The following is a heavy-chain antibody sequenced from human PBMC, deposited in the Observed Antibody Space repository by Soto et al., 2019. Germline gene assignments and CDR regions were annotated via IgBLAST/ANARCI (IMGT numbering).Heavy chain of an antibody. J-gene: IGHJ6*02. CDR2: TYYRSKWYN. Sequence: SQTLSLTCAISGDSVSSNSAAWNWIRQSPSRGLEWLGRTYYRSKWYNEYAVSVKSRITINPDTSKNQFSLQLNSVTPEDTAVYYCAREGGTAMVNGYYGMDVWGQGTTVTVSS. D-gene: IGHD5-18*01. CDR3: AREGGTAMVNGYYGMDV. CDR1: GDSVSSNSAA. V-gene: IGHV6-1*01.